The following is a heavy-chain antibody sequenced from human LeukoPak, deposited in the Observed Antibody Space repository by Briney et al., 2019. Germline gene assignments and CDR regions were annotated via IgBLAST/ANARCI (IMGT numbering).Heavy chain of an antibody. D-gene: IGHD5-18*01. Sequence: PGGSLRLSCAASGFTFRDHYMDWVRQAPGKGLEWVGRIRNRANDYTTQYAASVKGRFTISRDNSKNTLYLQMNSLRAEDTAVYYCAMIGGLMVTDYYYGMDVWGQGTTVTVSS. CDR1: GFTFRDHY. CDR2: IRNRANDYTT. V-gene: IGHV3-72*01. CDR3: AMIGGLMVTDYYYGMDV. J-gene: IGHJ6*02.